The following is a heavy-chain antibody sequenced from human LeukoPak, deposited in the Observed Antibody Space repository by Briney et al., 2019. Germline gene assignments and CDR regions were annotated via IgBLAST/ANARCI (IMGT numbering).Heavy chain of an antibody. CDR2: IYSGGST. CDR3: ARDLYGGKGDY. CDR1: GFTVSSNY. J-gene: IGHJ4*02. V-gene: IGHV3-66*02. Sequence: PGRSLRLSCAASGFTVSSNYMSWVRQAPGKGLEWVSVIYSGGSTYYADSVKGRFTISRDNSKNTLYLQMNSLRAEDTAVYYCARDLYGGKGDYWGQGTLVTVSS. D-gene: IGHD4-23*01.